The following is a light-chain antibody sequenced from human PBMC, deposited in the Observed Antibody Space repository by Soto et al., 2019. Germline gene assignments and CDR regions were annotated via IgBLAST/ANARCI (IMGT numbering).Light chain of an antibody. CDR2: GTS. Sequence: KQPTGTLSLSPRERATLSCRASQSISNDHLAWYQQKPGQAPRLLIYGTSNRATGGIADRFSGSGSGTDFTLTISRLEPEDFAVYYCQQYGSSPRPFGQGTKVDIK. CDR1: QSISNDH. V-gene: IGKV3-20*01. J-gene: IGKJ1*01. CDR3: QQYGSSPRP.